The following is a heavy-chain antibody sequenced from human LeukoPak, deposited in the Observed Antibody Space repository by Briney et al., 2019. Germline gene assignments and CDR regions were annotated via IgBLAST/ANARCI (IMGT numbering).Heavy chain of an antibody. Sequence: SETLSLTCAVYGGSFSGYYWSWIRQPPGKGLEWIGEINHSGSTNYNPSLKSRVTISVDTSKNQFSLKLSSVTAADTAVYYCAITWSGYFDYWGQGTLVTVSS. D-gene: IGHD3-3*01. J-gene: IGHJ4*02. V-gene: IGHV4-34*01. CDR2: INHSGST. CDR1: GGSFSGYY. CDR3: AITWSGYFDY.